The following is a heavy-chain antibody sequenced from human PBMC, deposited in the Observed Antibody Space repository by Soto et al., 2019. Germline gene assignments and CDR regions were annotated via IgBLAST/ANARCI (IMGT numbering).Heavy chain of an antibody. CDR1: GTSISSYY. J-gene: IGHJ4*02. V-gene: IGHV4-59*01. D-gene: IGHD2-8*01. CDR2: IHYSGTT. Sequence: PSETLSLTCTVSGTSISSYYWSWIRQPPGKGLEWIANIHYSGTTNYNPALASRVTLSVDTSKNQFSLKMTSVTAADRAMYFCARYNSYAIDYWGRGTLVTVSS. CDR3: ARYNSYAIDY.